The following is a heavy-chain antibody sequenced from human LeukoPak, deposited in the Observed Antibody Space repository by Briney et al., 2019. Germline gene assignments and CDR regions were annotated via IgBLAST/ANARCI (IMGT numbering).Heavy chain of an antibody. J-gene: IGHJ4*02. CDR2: IIPIFGTA. CDR1: GGTFSSYA. CDR3: ASARLRTHTHFDY. Sequence: GASVKVSCKASGGTFSSYAISWVRQAPGQGLEWMGGIIPIFGTANYAQKFQGRVTITADKSTSTAYMELSSLRSEDTAVYYCASARLRTHTHFDYWGQGTLVTVSS. D-gene: IGHD4-17*01. V-gene: IGHV1-69*06.